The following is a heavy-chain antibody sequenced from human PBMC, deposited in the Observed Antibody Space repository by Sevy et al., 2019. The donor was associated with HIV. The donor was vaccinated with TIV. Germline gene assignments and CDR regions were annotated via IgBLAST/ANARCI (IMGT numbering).Heavy chain of an antibody. J-gene: IGHJ4*02. CDR1: GYTLTQFS. Sequence: ASVKVSCKVSGYTLTQFSMHWARQAPGRGLEWMATFDPEDDETIYAQRLQGRVTMTEDTSTDTAYMELISLRSDDTAVYYCAVTKDYYDSSGYPFDYWGQGSLVTVSS. CDR2: FDPEDDET. V-gene: IGHV1-24*01. D-gene: IGHD3-22*01. CDR3: AVTKDYYDSSGYPFDY.